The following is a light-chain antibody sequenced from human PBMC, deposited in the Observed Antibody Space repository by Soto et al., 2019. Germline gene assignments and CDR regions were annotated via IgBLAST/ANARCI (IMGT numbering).Light chain of an antibody. J-gene: IGKJ1*01. CDR2: WAS. V-gene: IGKV4-1*01. CDR3: QQHYSSPPT. Sequence: VVSQNTDPLAVSLGERATINCKSSQSVLYSSNNKNYLAWYQQKPGQPPKLLIYWASTRESGVPDRFSGSGSGTDFTLTISGLQAEDVAVYYCQQHYSSPPTFGQGTKVDIK. CDR1: QSVLYSSNNKNY.